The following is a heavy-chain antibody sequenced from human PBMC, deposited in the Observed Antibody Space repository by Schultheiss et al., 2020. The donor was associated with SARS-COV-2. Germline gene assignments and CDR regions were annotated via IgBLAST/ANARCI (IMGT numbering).Heavy chain of an antibody. J-gene: IGHJ6*02. Sequence: GESLKISCAASGFTFSSYSMNWVRQAPGKGLEWVSAISGSGGSTYYADSVKGRFTISRDNSKNTLYLQMNSLRAEDTAVYYCAKDALVVPAAIQLPYYYYGMDVWGQGTTVTVSS. CDR1: GFTFSSYS. CDR2: ISGSGGST. CDR3: AKDALVVPAAIQLPYYYYGMDV. V-gene: IGHV3-23*01. D-gene: IGHD2-2*02.